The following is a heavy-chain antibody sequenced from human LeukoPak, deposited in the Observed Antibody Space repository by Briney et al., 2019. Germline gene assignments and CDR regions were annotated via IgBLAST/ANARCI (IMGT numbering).Heavy chain of an antibody. CDR2: ISSSRTFI. CDR1: GFTFSSYS. J-gene: IGHJ4*02. V-gene: IGHV3-21*04. D-gene: IGHD3-16*01. CDR3: AKKGTFGGVLYYFDY. Sequence: GGSLRLSCAASGFTFSSYSMNWVRQAPGKGLEWVSSISSSRTFIYYADSVKGRFTISRDNAKNSLYLQMNSLRAEDTAMYYCAKKGTFGGVLYYFDYWGQGNLVTVSS.